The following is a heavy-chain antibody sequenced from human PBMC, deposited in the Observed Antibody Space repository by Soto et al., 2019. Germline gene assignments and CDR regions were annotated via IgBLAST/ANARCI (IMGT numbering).Heavy chain of an antibody. Sequence: QVQLVQSGAEVKKPGASVKVSCKASGYTFTSYGISWVRQAPGQGLEWMGWISAYNGNTNYAQKLQGRVTMTTDTHTSTAYRELGSLRSDDTAVYYCARGGYDFWSGIDGMDVWGQGTTVTVSS. CDR1: GYTFTSYG. CDR3: ARGGYDFWSGIDGMDV. V-gene: IGHV1-18*01. D-gene: IGHD3-3*01. J-gene: IGHJ6*02. CDR2: ISAYNGNT.